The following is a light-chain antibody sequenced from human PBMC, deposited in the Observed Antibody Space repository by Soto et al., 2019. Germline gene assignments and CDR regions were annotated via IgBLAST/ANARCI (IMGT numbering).Light chain of an antibody. Sequence: QSVLTQQPSVSGTPGQRVTISCSGGIYNIGTNYVHWFQQLPGTAPKVLSNRDNQRPSGVPDRFSGSKSGTSASLAISGLQSEDEAEYYCAAWDDTVRSYVFGTGTKLTVL. V-gene: IGLV1-47*01. J-gene: IGLJ1*01. CDR2: RDN. CDR3: AAWDDTVRSYV. CDR1: IYNIGTNY.